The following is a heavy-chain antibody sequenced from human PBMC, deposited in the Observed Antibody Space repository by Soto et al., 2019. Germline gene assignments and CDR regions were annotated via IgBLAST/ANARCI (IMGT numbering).Heavy chain of an antibody. J-gene: IGHJ4*02. CDR3: AREPYVDAAMDFDY. V-gene: IGHV3-48*03. CDR2: IDSSGSTI. Sequence: WGSLRLSCAASGFTFISYEINFFRHSPGKGLEWVSYIDSSGSTIHYADSVKGRFTISRDNAKNSLYLQMTSLRAEDTAVYYCAREPYVDAAMDFDYWGQGTLVTVSS. CDR1: GFTFISYE. D-gene: IGHD5-18*01.